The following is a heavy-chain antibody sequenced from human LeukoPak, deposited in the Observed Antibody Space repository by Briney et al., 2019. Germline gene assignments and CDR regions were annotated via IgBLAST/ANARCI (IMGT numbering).Heavy chain of an antibody. Sequence: ASVKVSCKASGYTFTSYGISWVRQAPGQGLEWMGWISAYNGNTNYAQKLQGRVTMTTDTSTSTAYMELRSLRSDDTAVYYCARVPARGSYSNSFDYWGQGTLVTVSS. CDR3: ARVPARGSYSNSFDY. J-gene: IGHJ4*02. CDR2: ISAYNGNT. D-gene: IGHD1-26*01. V-gene: IGHV1-18*01. CDR1: GYTFTSYG.